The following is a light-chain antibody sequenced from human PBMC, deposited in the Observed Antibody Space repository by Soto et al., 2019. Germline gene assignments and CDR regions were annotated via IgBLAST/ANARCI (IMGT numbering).Light chain of an antibody. Sequence: QSVLTQPPSVSGAPGQRVTISCSGTSSSIGAGYEVHWYHQPPGTAPKLVVSGNGNRPSGVPDRLSASKSGTSASLAITGLQAEDEGHYYCQSYDTRLTAYVFGTGTKVAVL. CDR1: SSSIGAGYE. V-gene: IGLV1-40*01. J-gene: IGLJ1*01. CDR2: GNG. CDR3: QSYDTRLTAYV.